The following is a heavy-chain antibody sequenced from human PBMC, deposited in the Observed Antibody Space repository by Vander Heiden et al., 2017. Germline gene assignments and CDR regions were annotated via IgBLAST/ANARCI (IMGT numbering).Heavy chain of an antibody. V-gene: IGHV4-59*01. Sequence: QVQLQASGPGLVKPSETLSLICTVSGDSISNYYWHWLRQPPGRGLEWIGSIYYSGSTDYNPSLKSRVTISIDTSKSQFSLKVSSVTAADTAVYYCAKARRPKGFDPWGQGTLVTVSS. CDR1: GDSISNYY. J-gene: IGHJ5*02. CDR2: IYYSGST. CDR3: AKARRPKGFDP.